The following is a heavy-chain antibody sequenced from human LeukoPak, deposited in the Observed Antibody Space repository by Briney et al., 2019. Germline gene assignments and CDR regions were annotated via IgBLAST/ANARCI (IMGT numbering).Heavy chain of an antibody. J-gene: IGHJ4*02. CDR1: GFTFSSYS. CDR2: ISSSSSYI. D-gene: IGHD5-18*01. V-gene: IGHV3-21*01. Sequence: GGSLRLSCAASGFTFSSYSMNWVRQAPGKGLEWVSSISSSSSYIYYADSVKGRFTISRDNTKNSLYLQMNSLRAEDTAVYYCSAMDTAMVNYWGQGTLVTVSS. CDR3: SAMDTAMVNY.